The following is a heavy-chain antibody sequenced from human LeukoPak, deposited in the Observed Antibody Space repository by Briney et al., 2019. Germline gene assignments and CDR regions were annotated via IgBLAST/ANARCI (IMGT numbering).Heavy chain of an antibody. Sequence: SETLSLTCTVSGGSISSYYWSWIRQPPGKGLEWIGCIYYSGSANYNPSLKSRVTVSVDTSKNQFSLKLSSVTAADTAVYYCARASVVVPAAIYYYYGMDVWGQGTTVTVSS. CDR2: IYYSGSA. CDR1: GGSISSYY. CDR3: ARASVVVPAAIYYYYGMDV. D-gene: IGHD2-2*01. J-gene: IGHJ6*02. V-gene: IGHV4-59*01.